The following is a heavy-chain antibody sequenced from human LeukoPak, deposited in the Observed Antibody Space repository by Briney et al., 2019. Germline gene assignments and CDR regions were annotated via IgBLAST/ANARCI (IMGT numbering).Heavy chain of an antibody. J-gene: IGHJ4*02. D-gene: IGHD6-19*01. CDR1: GYTFTGYY. CDR2: MYPNSVGT. Sequence: ASVKVSCKASGYTFTGYYIHWVRQAPGQGLEWMGWMYPNSVGTKYALKFQGRVTMTRDTSISTAYMELSRLRSDDTAMYYCATISVAGDNDYWGQGTLVTVSS. CDR3: ATISVAGDNDY. V-gene: IGHV1-2*02.